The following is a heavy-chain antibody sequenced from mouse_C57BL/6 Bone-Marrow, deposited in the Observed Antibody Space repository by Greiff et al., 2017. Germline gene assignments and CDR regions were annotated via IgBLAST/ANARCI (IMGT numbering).Heavy chain of an antibody. J-gene: IGHJ2*01. CDR3: ARCLDY. V-gene: IGHV1-64*01. CDR2: IHPNSGST. CDR1: GYTFPSYW. Sequence: VQLQQPGAELVKPGASVTLSCKASGYTFPSYWMHWVKPRPGQGLEWIGMIHPNSGSTNYNEKFKSKATLPAAKSSSPAYMQLSSLTSEGSAVYYCARCLDYWGQGTTLTVSS.